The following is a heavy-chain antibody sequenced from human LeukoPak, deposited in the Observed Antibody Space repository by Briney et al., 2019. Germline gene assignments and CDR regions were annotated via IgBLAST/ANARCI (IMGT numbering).Heavy chain of an antibody. Sequence: SETLSLTCTVSGGSISSYYWSWIRQPPGKGLEWIGYIYYSGSTNYNPSLKRRVTISVDTSKNQFSLKLSSVTAADTAVYYCARRERGERGSYSEDWFDPWGQGTLVTVSS. CDR3: ARRERGERGSYSEDWFDP. D-gene: IGHD1-26*01. J-gene: IGHJ5*02. CDR1: GGSISSYY. CDR2: IYYSGST. V-gene: IGHV4-59*01.